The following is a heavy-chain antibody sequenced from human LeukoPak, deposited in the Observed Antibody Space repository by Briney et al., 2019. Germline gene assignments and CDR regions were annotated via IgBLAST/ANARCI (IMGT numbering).Heavy chain of an antibody. J-gene: IGHJ4*02. CDR2: INSDGSST. V-gene: IGHV3-74*01. CDR1: GFTFSSYW. D-gene: IGHD6-19*01. Sequence: GGSLRLSCAASGFTFSSYWMHWVRQAPGKGLVWVSRINSDGSSTSYADSVKGRFTISRDNAKNTLYLQMNSLRSEDTAVYYCARDPRLAYFDYWGQGTLVTVSS. CDR3: ARDPRLAYFDY.